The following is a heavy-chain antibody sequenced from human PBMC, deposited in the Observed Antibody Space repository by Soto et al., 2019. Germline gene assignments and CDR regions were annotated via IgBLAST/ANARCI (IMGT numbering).Heavy chain of an antibody. J-gene: IGHJ3*02. D-gene: IGHD6-13*01. V-gene: IGHV4-34*01. CDR3: ARVVREQQLAPVSAFAI. CDR2: INHSGST. CDR1: GGSFSGYY. Sequence: LSLTCAVYGGSFSGYYWSWIRQPPGKGLEWIGEINHSGSTNYNPSLKSRVTISVDTSKNQFSLKLSSVTAADTAVYYCARVVREQQLAPVSAFAICGQGTMVTV.